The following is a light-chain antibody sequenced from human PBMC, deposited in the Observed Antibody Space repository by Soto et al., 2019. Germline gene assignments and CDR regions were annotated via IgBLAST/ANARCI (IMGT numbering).Light chain of an antibody. CDR1: ETILSTSNNKNF. CDR2: WAS. V-gene: IGKV4-1*01. J-gene: IGKJ1*01. Sequence: EIVMTQSPDSLAVSLGERATINCKSSETILSTSNNKNFLAWYQQKVGQPPKLLIYWASTREMAVPDRFSGSGSGTEFTLTVNTLQAEDVAVYYCQQYYGTPRTFGQGTKVEVK. CDR3: QQYYGTPRT.